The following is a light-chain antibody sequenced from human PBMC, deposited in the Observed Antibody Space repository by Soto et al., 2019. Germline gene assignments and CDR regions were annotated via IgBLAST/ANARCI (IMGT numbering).Light chain of an antibody. V-gene: IGLV2-11*01. CDR3: CSYADTYVE. J-gene: IGLJ2*01. Sequence: QSALTQPRSVSGSPGQSVAISCTGTSSYVGAYNYVSWYQQHPGKAPKLMIYDVDKRPSGVPDRFSGSKSGNTASLTISGLQAEDEADYYCCSYADTYVELGGGTKLTFL. CDR1: SSYVGAYNY. CDR2: DVD.